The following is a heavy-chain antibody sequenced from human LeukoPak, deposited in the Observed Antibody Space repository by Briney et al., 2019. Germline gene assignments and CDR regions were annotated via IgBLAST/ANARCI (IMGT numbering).Heavy chain of an antibody. J-gene: IGHJ6*04. CDR2: ISGSAYNT. CDR1: GFTFSSYG. CDR3: ARGHYGMDV. Sequence: GGTLRLSCAASGFTFSSYGMNWVRQAPGKGLECVSTISGSAYNTYYADSVKGRFTISRDNAKNSLYLQMNSLRAEDTAVYSCARGHYGMDVWGKGTTVTVSS. V-gene: IGHV3-21*01.